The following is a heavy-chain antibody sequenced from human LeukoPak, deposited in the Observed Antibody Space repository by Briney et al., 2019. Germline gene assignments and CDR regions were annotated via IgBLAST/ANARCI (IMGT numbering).Heavy chain of an antibody. J-gene: IGHJ4*02. Sequence: SETLSLTCTVSGGSISSYYWSWIRQPPGKGLEWIGYIYYSGSTNYNPSLKSRVTISVDMSKNQFSLRLSSVTAADTAVYYCARKSILTSGRKPYDYWDQGALVTVSS. D-gene: IGHD2-15*01. V-gene: IGHV4-59*12. CDR3: ARKSILTSGRKPYDY. CDR1: GGSISSYY. CDR2: IYYSGST.